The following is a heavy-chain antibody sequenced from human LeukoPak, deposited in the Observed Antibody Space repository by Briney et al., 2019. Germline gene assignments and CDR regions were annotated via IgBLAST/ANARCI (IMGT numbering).Heavy chain of an antibody. V-gene: IGHV3-53*01. Sequence: GGSLRLSCAASGFTVSSNYMNWVRQAPGKGLEWVSVIYGGGNIYYADSVKGRFTISRDNSKNTLYLQMNSLKTEDTAVYYCTSDDIVGATEPDYWGQGTLVTVSS. CDR2: IYGGGNI. D-gene: IGHD1-26*01. J-gene: IGHJ4*02. CDR3: TSDDIVGATEPDY. CDR1: GFTVSSNY.